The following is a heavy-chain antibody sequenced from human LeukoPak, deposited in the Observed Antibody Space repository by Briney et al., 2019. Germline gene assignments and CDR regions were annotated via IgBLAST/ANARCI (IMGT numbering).Heavy chain of an antibody. CDR3: ARAPYSSGWFIREEYFDY. V-gene: IGHV3-7*03. Sequence: GGSLRLSCAASGFTFSSYWMSWVRQAPGKGLEWVANIKQDGSEKYYVDSVKGRFTISRDNAKNSLYLQMNSLRAEDTAVYYCARAPYSSGWFIREEYFDYWGQGTLVTVSS. CDR2: IKQDGSEK. CDR1: GFTFSSYW. J-gene: IGHJ4*02. D-gene: IGHD6-19*01.